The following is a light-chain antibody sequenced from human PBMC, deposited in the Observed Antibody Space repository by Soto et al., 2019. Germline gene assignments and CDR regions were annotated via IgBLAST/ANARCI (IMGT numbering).Light chain of an antibody. CDR3: XXXSNXLT. V-gene: IGKV3-11*01. J-gene: IGKJ4*01. CDR2: DAS. CDR1: QSVSSY. Sequence: EIVLTQSPATLSLSPGERATLSCRASQSVSSYLAWYQQKPGQAPRLLIYDASNRATGIPARFSGSGSGTDFTLTISSLEPXXFXXXXXXXXSNXLTFGGGTKVEIK.